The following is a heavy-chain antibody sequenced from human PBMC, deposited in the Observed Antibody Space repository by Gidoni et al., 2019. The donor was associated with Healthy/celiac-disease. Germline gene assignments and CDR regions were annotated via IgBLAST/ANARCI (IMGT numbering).Heavy chain of an antibody. D-gene: IGHD3-3*01. V-gene: IGHV3-23*01. Sequence: EVQLLESGGGLVQPGGSLRLSCAASGFTFSSYAMSWVRQAPGKGLEWVSAISGSGGSTYYADSVKGRFTISRDNSKNTLYLQMNSLRAEDTAVYYCARHNYDFWSGYYSFDYWGQGTLVTVSS. CDR1: GFTFSSYA. CDR2: ISGSGGST. J-gene: IGHJ4*02. CDR3: ARHNYDFWSGYYSFDY.